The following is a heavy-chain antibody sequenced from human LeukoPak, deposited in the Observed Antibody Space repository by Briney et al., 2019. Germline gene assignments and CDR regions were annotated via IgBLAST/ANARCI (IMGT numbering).Heavy chain of an antibody. CDR1: GYTLTELS. J-gene: IGHJ5*02. CDR2: FDPEDGET. CDR3: ARVSENYYGSGRRFDP. V-gene: IGHV1-24*01. Sequence: ASVKVSCKVSGYTLTELSIHWVRQAPGKGLEWMGGFDPEDGETIYAQKFQGRVTMTRNTSISTAYMELSSLGSEDTAVYYCARVSENYYGSGRRFDPWGQGTLVTVSS. D-gene: IGHD3-10*01.